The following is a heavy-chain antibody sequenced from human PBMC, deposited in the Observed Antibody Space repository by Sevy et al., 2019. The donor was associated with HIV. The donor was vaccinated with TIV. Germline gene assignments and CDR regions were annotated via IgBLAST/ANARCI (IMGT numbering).Heavy chain of an antibody. CDR2: IYYSGST. V-gene: IGHV4-59*01. CDR3: ARGPLSIAAAGTASFHY. D-gene: IGHD6-13*01. CDR1: GGSISSYY. J-gene: IGHJ4*02. Sequence: SETLSLTCTVSGGSISSYYWSWIRQSPGKGLEWIGYIYYSGSTNYNPSLKSRVTISVDTSKNQFSLKLSSVTAADTAVYYCARGPLSIAAAGTASFHYWGQGTLVTVSS.